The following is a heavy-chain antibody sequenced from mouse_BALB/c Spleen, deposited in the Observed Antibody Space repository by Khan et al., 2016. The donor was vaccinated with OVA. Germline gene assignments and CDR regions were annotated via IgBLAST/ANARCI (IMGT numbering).Heavy chain of an antibody. D-gene: IGHD2-14*01. J-gene: IGHJ4*01. V-gene: IGHV2-2*02. CDR2: LWSGGST. CDR3: ARIFIGTTDYAMDY. CDR1: GFSLTSYG. Sequence: QVQLQQSGPGLVQPSQSLSITCTVSGFSLTSYGVHWVRQSPGKGLEWRGVLWSGGSTAYNAAFISRLSISKDNSKSQVFFIMNSLQANDTAIYYCARIFIGTTDYAMDYWGQGTSVTVSS.